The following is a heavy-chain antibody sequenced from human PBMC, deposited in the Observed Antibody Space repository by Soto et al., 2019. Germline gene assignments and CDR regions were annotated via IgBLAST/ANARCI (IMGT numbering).Heavy chain of an antibody. Sequence: PGGSLRLSCAASVYTFSSYAVSWVRQAPGKGLEWVSAISGSGGSTYYADSVKGRFTISRDNSKNTLYLQMNSLRAEDTAVYYCAKGVEVPAAPFDYWGQGTLVTSPQ. J-gene: IGHJ4*02. CDR3: AKGVEVPAAPFDY. D-gene: IGHD2-2*01. V-gene: IGHV3-23*01. CDR2: ISGSGGST. CDR1: VYTFSSYA.